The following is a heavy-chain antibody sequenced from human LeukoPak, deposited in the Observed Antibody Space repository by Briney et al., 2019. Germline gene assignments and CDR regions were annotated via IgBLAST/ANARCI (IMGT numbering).Heavy chain of an antibody. D-gene: IGHD3-22*01. CDR2: INPSGGST. V-gene: IGHV1-46*01. CDR3: ARVYYDSRESGAFDI. CDR1: GYTFTSYY. J-gene: IGHJ3*02. Sequence: ASVKVSCKASGYTFTSYYMHWVRQAPGQGLEWMGIINPSGGSTSYAQKFQGRVTMTRDTSTSTVYMELSSLRSEDTAVYYCARVYYDSRESGAFDIWGQGTMVTVSS.